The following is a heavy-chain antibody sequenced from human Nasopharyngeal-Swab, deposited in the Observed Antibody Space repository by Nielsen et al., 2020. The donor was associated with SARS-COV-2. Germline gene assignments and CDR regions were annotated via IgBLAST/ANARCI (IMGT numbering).Heavy chain of an antibody. J-gene: IGHJ6*02. V-gene: IGHV1-18*01. D-gene: IGHD2-8*02. CDR1: GYTFTSYG. CDR3: ARGDCTGGVCRAYYYYGMDV. Sequence: ASVKVSCKASGYTFTSYGISWVRQAPGQGLEWMGWISAYNGNTNYAQKLQGRVTMTTDTSTSTAYMELRSLRSDDTAVYYCARGDCTGGVCRAYYYYGMDVWGQGTLVTVSS. CDR2: ISAYNGNT.